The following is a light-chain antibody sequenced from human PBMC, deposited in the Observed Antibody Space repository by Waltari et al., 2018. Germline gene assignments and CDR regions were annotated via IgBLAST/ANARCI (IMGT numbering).Light chain of an antibody. Sequence: QSALTQPASVSGSPGQSINIFCTGTSSAVGGYDYVSWYQQHPGQAPKIMLYDVSSRPSGVSNRCSGSKSGNTASLTISGLQAEDEADYHCGSYTSSSTLVFGTGTKVTVL. CDR3: GSYTSSSTLV. V-gene: IGLV2-14*03. J-gene: IGLJ1*01. CDR1: SSAVGGYDY. CDR2: DVS.